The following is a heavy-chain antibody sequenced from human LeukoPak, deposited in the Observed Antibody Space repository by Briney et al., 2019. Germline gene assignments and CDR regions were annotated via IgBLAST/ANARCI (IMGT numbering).Heavy chain of an antibody. J-gene: IGHJ1*01. V-gene: IGHV4-34*01. CDR2: INHSGST. Sequence: SETLSLTCAVSGGSFSGYYWSWIRQPPGKGLECIGEINHSGSTNYNPSLKSRVTISVDTSKNQFSLKLSSVTAADTAVYYCARGLIAAAGTAYFQHWGQGTLVTVSS. D-gene: IGHD6-13*01. CDR3: ARGLIAAAGTAYFQH. CDR1: GGSFSGYY.